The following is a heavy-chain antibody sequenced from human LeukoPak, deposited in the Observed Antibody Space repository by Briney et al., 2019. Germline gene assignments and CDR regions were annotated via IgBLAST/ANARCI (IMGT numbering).Heavy chain of an antibody. Sequence: GSLSLSCVASGFTFDDYGMSWVRQDPGKGLEWVSGINWNGGSTGYADSVKGRFTISRDNAKNSLYLQMNSLRAEDTALYYCARTLIVVVPAAIIYYFDDWGQGTLVTVSS. CDR3: ARTLIVVVPAAIIYYFDD. CDR1: GFTFDDYG. V-gene: IGHV3-20*04. CDR2: INWNGGST. J-gene: IGHJ4*02. D-gene: IGHD2-2*01.